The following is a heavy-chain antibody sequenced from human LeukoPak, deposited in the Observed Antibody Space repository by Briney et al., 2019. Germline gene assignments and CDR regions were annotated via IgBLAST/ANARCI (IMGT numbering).Heavy chain of an antibody. D-gene: IGHD3-22*01. Sequence: GGSLRLSCAASGFTFSSYWMSWVRQAPGKGLEWVANIKPDGSQKYCVDSVKGRFTISRDNAKNSVYLQMNSLRAEDTGVYYCARGDYYYDSSTYFNDAFDIWGQGTMVAVSS. J-gene: IGHJ3*02. V-gene: IGHV3-7*01. CDR2: IKPDGSQK. CDR3: ARGDYYYDSSTYFNDAFDI. CDR1: GFTFSSYW.